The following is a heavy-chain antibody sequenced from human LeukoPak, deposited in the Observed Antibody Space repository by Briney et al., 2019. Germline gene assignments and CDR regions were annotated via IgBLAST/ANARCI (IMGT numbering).Heavy chain of an antibody. CDR3: TTIKRGNIFGYFDF. CDR1: GGSMTTHH. V-gene: IGHV4-59*11. CDR2: DSGRT. D-gene: IGHD5-18*01. Sequence: SETLSLTCTVSGGSMTTHHWNWIRQTPGKGLEWIGYDSGRTKENPSLKSRVTLSADTSKYQLSLRLSSVTAADTAVYYCTTIKRGNIFGYFDFWGQGILVTVSS. J-gene: IGHJ4*02.